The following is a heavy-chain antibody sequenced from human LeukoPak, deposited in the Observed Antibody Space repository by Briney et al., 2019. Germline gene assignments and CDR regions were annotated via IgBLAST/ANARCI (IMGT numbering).Heavy chain of an antibody. CDR2: ISGSGGNT. V-gene: IGHV3-23*01. Sequence: PGGSLRLSCAASGFTSSSYAMSWVRQAPGKGLEWVSAISGSGGNTYYADSVKGRFTISRDNSKNTLYLQTNSLRAEDSAAYYCAKLRSGTTGNVEIWGQGTMVTVSS. CDR1: GFTSSSYA. D-gene: IGHD1-26*01. J-gene: IGHJ3*02. CDR3: AKLRSGTTGNVEI.